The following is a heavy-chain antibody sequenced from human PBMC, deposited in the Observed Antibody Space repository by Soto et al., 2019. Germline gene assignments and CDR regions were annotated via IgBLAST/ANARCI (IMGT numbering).Heavy chain of an antibody. CDR3: ARRYCSGGSCYSERFDY. D-gene: IGHD2-15*01. CDR1: GGSFSGYY. Sequence: QVQLQQWGAGLLKPSETLSLTCAVYGGSFSGYYWSWIRQPPGKGLEWIGEINHSGSTNYNPSPKSRVTISVDTSKNQFSLTLSSVTAADTAVYYCARRYCSGGSCYSERFDYWGQGPLVTVSS. CDR2: INHSGST. J-gene: IGHJ4*02. V-gene: IGHV4-34*01.